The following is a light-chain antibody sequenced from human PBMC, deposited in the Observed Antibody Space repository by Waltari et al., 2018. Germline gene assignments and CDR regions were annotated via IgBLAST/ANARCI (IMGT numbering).Light chain of an antibody. CDR2: WAS. V-gene: IGKV4-1*01. CDR1: QSVLYSSNNKNY. CDR3: QQYYSTPLT. J-gene: IGKJ1*01. Sequence: DIVMTQSPASLAVSLGERATIHCKSSQSVLYSSNNKNYLAWYQQKPGQPPKLLIYWASTRESGVPDRFSGSGSGTDFTLTISSLQAEDVAVYYCQQYYSTPLTFGQGTKVEIK.